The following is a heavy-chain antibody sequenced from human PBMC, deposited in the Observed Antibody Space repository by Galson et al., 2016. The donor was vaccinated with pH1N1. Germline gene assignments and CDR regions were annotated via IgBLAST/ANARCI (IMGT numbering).Heavy chain of an antibody. CDR1: GFTFSDYY. Sequence: SCKASGFTFSDYYMDWVRQAPGKGLEWVGRSRNKAKSYTTEYAASVQGRFTISRDESKNSLYLQMNSLKSEDTAIYYCARGFHSFDIWGQGTMVTVSS. V-gene: IGHV3-72*01. J-gene: IGHJ3*02. CDR3: ARGFHSFDI. CDR2: SRNKAKSYTT.